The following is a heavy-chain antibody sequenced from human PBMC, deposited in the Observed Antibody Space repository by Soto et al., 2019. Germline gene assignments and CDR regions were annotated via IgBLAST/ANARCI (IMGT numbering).Heavy chain of an antibody. D-gene: IGHD1-1*01. V-gene: IGHV3-48*04. CDR2: ISSSSSTI. Sequence: EVQLVESGGGLVQPGGSLRLSCAASGFTFSSYSMNWVRQAPGKGLEWVSYISSSSSTIYYADSVKGRFTISRDNAKNSLYLQMNSLRAEDTAVYYCARDGAGTTNRAYYYYGMDVWGQGTTVTVSS. CDR1: GFTFSSYS. CDR3: ARDGAGTTNRAYYYYGMDV. J-gene: IGHJ6*02.